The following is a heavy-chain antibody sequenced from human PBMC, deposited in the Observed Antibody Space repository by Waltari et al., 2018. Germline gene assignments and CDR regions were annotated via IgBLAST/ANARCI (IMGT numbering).Heavy chain of an antibody. D-gene: IGHD2-15*01. CDR1: GFSVSGNH. Sequence: EVHLVDSGGGLMQPGGSLNLSCVASGFSVSGNHMSWVRQAPGKGMEWDSIIYSYGRTNYAKSVKGLFTSSIDSSKNTVYLQMSSLRVEDTVIYYCARDPRWYESGDWGQGTLVTVSS. CDR2: IYSYGRT. CDR3: ARDPRWYESGD. J-gene: IGHJ4*02. V-gene: IGHV3-53*01.